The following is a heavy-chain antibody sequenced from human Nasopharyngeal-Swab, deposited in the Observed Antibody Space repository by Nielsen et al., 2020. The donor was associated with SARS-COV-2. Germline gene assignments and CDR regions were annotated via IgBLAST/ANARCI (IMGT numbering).Heavy chain of an antibody. CDR1: GYTFTSYD. V-gene: IGHV1-8*01. J-gene: IGHJ4*02. D-gene: IGHD6-19*01. CDR2: MNPNSGNT. Sequence: ASVKVSCKASGYTFTSYDINWVRQATGQGLEWMGWMNPNSGNTGYAQKFQGRVTMTSNTSISTAYMELSSLRSEDTAAYYCASTRRAVAGDATFDYWGQGTLVTVSS. CDR3: ASTRRAVAGDATFDY.